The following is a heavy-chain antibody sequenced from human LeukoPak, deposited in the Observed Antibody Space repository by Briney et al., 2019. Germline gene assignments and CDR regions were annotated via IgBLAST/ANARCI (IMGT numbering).Heavy chain of an antibody. J-gene: IGHJ5*02. Sequence: SETLSLTCTVSGASISSGGNYWGWIHQHPGKGLEWIGYIYYSGSTSYNPSLRSRVTISVDTSKNQFSLKLNYVTAADTAIYYCARELSGSQKGGSFDPWGQGTLVTVSS. CDR2: IYYSGST. CDR1: GASISSGGNY. D-gene: IGHD1-26*01. V-gene: IGHV4-31*03. CDR3: ARELSGSQKGGSFDP.